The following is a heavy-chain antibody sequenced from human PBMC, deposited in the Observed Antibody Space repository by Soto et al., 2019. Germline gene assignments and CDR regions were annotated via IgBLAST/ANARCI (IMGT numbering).Heavy chain of an antibody. J-gene: IGHJ4*02. Sequence: GGSLRLSCAASGFTLSNFWMHWVRQAPGKGLVWVARINGDGRDTSYADIAKGRFTISRDNARNTLYLQMNFLRVEDTAVYFCVRGNSGYGNFDYWGPGALVTVSS. D-gene: IGHD5-12*01. CDR2: INGDGRDT. CDR1: GFTLSNFW. V-gene: IGHV3-74*01. CDR3: VRGNSGYGNFDY.